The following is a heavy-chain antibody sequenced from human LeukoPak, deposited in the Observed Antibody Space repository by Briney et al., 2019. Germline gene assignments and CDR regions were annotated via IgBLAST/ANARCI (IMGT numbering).Heavy chain of an antibody. J-gene: IGHJ4*02. D-gene: IGHD3-10*01. CDR3: TRTSIVRGVIDY. CDR1: GFTFGDYA. V-gene: IGHV3-49*04. CDR2: IRSKAYGGTT. Sequence: GGSLRLSCTASGFTFGDYAMSSVRQAPGKGLEWVGFIRSKAYGGTTDYAASVKDRFTISRDDSKSIAYLQMTSLTTEDPAVYSCTRTSIVRGVIDYWGQGTLVTVSS.